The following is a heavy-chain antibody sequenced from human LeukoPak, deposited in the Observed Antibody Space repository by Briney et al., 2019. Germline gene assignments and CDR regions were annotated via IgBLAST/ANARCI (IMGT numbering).Heavy chain of an antibody. CDR1: GGSISSSSYY. CDR3: ARHSVSAADLDY. V-gene: IGHV4-39*01. Sequence: NSSETLSLTCTVSGGSISSSSYYWGWIRQPPGKGLEWIGSIYWSGTTYYNPSLKSRVTISVDTSKNQFSLKLRSVTAADTAVYYCARHSVSAADLDYWGQGTLVTVSS. CDR2: IYWSGTT. J-gene: IGHJ4*02. D-gene: IGHD6-13*01.